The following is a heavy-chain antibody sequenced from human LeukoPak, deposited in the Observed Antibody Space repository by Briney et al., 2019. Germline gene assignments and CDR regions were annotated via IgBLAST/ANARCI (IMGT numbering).Heavy chain of an antibody. Sequence: GGSLRLSCAASGFTFSHYWMHWVRHAPGEGLVWVSRIKTDGSSTSYADSVKGRFTISRDNAKNTLSLQMNSLSAEDTAVYYCARELGVVVIGDAFDIWGQGTMVTVSS. CDR3: ARELGVVVIGDAFDI. D-gene: IGHD3-22*01. CDR2: IKTDGSST. V-gene: IGHV3-74*01. CDR1: GFTFSHYW. J-gene: IGHJ3*02.